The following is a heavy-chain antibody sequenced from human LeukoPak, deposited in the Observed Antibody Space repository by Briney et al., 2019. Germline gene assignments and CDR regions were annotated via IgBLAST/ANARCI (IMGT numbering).Heavy chain of an antibody. CDR2: IYYSGST. CDR1: GGSISSSSYY. D-gene: IGHD3-16*01. J-gene: IGHJ3*02. V-gene: IGHV4-39*01. CDR3: ARARGRSINDAFDI. Sequence: PSETLSLTCTVSGGSISSSSYYWGWIRQPPGKGLEWIGSIYYSGSTYYNPSLKSRVTISVDTSKNQFSLKLSSVTAADTAVYYCARARGRSINDAFDIWGQGTMVTVSS.